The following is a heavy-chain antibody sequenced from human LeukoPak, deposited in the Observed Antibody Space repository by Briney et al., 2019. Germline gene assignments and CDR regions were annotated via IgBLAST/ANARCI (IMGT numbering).Heavy chain of an antibody. V-gene: IGHV4-4*02. CDR1: GGSIISSNW. J-gene: IGHJ4*02. Sequence: SGTLSLTCAVSGGSIISSNWWSWVRQPPGKGLEWIGEIYHSGSTNYNPSLKSRVTISVDKSKNQFSLKLSSVTAADTAVYYCARHRGLNSYGSFDYWGQGTLVTVSS. CDR3: ARHRGLNSYGSFDY. D-gene: IGHD5-18*01. CDR2: IYHSGST.